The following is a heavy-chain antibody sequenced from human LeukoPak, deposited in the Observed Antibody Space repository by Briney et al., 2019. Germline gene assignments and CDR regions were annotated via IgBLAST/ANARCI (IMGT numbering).Heavy chain of an antibody. Sequence: PGGSLRLSCAASGFTFSSYGMHWVRQAPGKGLEWVACIRYDGSNKYYADSVKGRFTISRDNSKNTLYLQMNSLRAEDTAVYYCAKAVGGSGSYYSPFDYWGQGTLVTVSS. J-gene: IGHJ4*02. CDR2: IRYDGSNK. D-gene: IGHD3-10*01. CDR3: AKAVGGSGSYYSPFDY. CDR1: GFTFSSYG. V-gene: IGHV3-30*02.